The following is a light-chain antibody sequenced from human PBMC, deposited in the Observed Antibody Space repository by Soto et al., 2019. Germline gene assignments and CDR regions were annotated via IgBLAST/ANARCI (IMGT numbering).Light chain of an antibody. J-gene: IGKJ5*01. CDR1: QSVSSY. V-gene: IGKV3-11*01. Sequence: EIVLTQSPGTLSLSPGERATLSCRASQSVSSYLAWYQQKPGQAPRLLIYDASNRATGIPARFSGSGSGTDFTLTISSLEPEDFAVYYCQQRSNWPLGFGQGTRLEIK. CDR2: DAS. CDR3: QQRSNWPLG.